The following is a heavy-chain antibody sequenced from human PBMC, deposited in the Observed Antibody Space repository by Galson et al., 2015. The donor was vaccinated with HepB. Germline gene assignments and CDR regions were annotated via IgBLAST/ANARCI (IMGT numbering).Heavy chain of an antibody. CDR3: AKKYSSGWYEDGFDP. D-gene: IGHD6-19*01. J-gene: IGHJ5*02. Sequence: SLRLSCAASGFTFSSYAMSWVRQAPGKGLEWVSAISGSGGSTYYADSVKGRFTISRDNSKNTLYLQMNSLRSEDTAVYYCAKKYSSGWYEDGFDPWGQGTLVTVSS. V-gene: IGHV3-23*01. CDR2: ISGSGGST. CDR1: GFTFSSYA.